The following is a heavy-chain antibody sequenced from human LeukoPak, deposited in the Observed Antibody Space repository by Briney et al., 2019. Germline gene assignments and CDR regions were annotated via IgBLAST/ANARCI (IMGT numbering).Heavy chain of an antibody. D-gene: IGHD2-15*01. J-gene: IGHJ1*01. CDR3: ARDRVECGGSCYQGYFQH. V-gene: IGHV1-2*02. CDR2: INPNSGGT. CDR1: GYTFTGYY. Sequence: ASVKVSCKASGYTFTGYYMHWVRRAPGQGLEWMGWINPNSGGTNYAQKFQGRVTMTRDTSISTAYMELSRLRSDDTAVYYCARDRVECGGSCYQGYFQHWGQGTLVTVSS.